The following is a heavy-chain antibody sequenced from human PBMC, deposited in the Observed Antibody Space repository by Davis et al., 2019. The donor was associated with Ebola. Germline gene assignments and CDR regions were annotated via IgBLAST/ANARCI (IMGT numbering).Heavy chain of an antibody. Sequence: MPSETLSLTCTVSGGSISSYYWSWIRQPPGKGLEWIGYIYYSGSTNYNPSLKSRVTISVDTSKNQFSLKLSSVTAADTAVYYCARERYFDWLPRYYFDYWGQGTLVTVSS. CDR1: GGSISSYY. CDR2: IYYSGST. V-gene: IGHV4-59*12. CDR3: ARERYFDWLPRYYFDY. D-gene: IGHD3-9*01. J-gene: IGHJ4*02.